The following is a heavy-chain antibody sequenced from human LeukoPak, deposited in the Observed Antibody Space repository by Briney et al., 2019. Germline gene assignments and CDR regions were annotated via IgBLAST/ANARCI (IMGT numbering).Heavy chain of an antibody. Sequence: ASVKVSCKASGYTFTGYYMHWVRQAPGQGLEWMGWINPSSGGTNYAQKFQGRVTMTRDTSISTAYMELSRLRSDDTAVYYCAREGHAFYIAAAGSWFDPWGQGTLVTVSS. CDR3: AREGHAFYIAAAGSWFDP. D-gene: IGHD6-13*01. CDR1: GYTFTGYY. V-gene: IGHV1-2*02. J-gene: IGHJ5*02. CDR2: INPSSGGT.